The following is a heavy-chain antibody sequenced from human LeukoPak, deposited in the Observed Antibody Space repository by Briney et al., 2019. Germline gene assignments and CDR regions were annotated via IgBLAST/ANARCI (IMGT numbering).Heavy chain of an antibody. CDR2: ISYDGPKL. J-gene: IGHJ1*01. CDR3: ARGGHIVVVTSGVLVEYFQH. D-gene: IGHD2-21*02. V-gene: IGHV3-30-3*01. CDR1: GFSLSSYA. Sequence: PGGSLRLSCAASGFSLSSYAMHWVRQAPGEGGEWVAIISYDGPKLHAGDSVKGRFTISRDNSKNTVYLQMNSLRAEDTAVYYGARGGHIVVVTSGVLVEYFQHWGQGTLIT.